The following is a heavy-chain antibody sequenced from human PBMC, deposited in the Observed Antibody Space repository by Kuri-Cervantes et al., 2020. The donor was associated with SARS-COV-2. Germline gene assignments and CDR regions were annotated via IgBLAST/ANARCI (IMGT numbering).Heavy chain of an antibody. CDR2: IYSGGST. V-gene: IGHV3-53*01. CDR3: AKTTMVQGVIISEWIDY. Sequence: GGSLRLSCAASGFTVSSNYMSWVRQAPGKGLDWVSVIYSGGSTYYADSVKGRFTISRDNSKNTLYQQMNSLRAEDTAVYYCAKTTMVQGVIISEWIDYWGQGTLVTVSS. J-gene: IGHJ4*02. D-gene: IGHD3-10*01. CDR1: GFTVSSNY.